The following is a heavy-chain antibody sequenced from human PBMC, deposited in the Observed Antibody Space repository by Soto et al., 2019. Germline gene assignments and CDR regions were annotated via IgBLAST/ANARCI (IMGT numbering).Heavy chain of an antibody. CDR2: IIPIFGTA. J-gene: IGHJ6*02. CDR1: GGTFSSYA. V-gene: IGHV1-69*13. Sequence: SVKVSCKASGGTFSSYAISWVRQAPGQGLEWMGGIIPIFGTANYAQKSQGRVTITADESTSTAYMELSSLRSEDTAVYYCARAKGGTYCSSTSCYPRYYYYGMDVWGQGTTVTVSS. CDR3: ARAKGGTYCSSTSCYPRYYYYGMDV. D-gene: IGHD2-2*01.